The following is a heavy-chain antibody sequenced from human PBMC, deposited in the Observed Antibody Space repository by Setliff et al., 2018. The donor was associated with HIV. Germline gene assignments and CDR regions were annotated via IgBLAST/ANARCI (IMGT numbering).Heavy chain of an antibody. CDR3: ARGTYISLFRLVTPLFDY. CDR1: GYTFNNYG. V-gene: IGHV1-18*01. CDR2: INTHSGYT. Sequence: ASVKVSCKASGYTFNNYGISWVRQAPGQGLEWMGWINTHSGYTNYAQNVQGRVTMTRDTSISTAYMELSRLRSDDTAVYYCARGTYISLFRLVTPLFDYWGQGTLVTVSS. J-gene: IGHJ4*02. D-gene: IGHD3-3*01.